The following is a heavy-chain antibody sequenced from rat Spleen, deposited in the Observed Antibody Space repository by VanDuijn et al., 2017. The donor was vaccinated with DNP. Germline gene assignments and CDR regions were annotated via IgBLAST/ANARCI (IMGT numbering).Heavy chain of an antibody. CDR1: GNAFITNY. CDR3: ARCNYYDGSYYPNWFAY. V-gene: IGHV1-43*01. J-gene: IGHJ3*01. D-gene: IGHD1-12*02. Sequence: QVQLQQSGAELAKPGSSVKISCKASGNAFITNYFGWIKQTTGQGLDYIGYIHTGSGGTAYNEKFKGKATLTVDKSSSTAFMQLSSLTPDDSAVYYCARCNYYDGSYYPNWFAYWGQGTLVTVSS. CDR2: IHTGSGGT.